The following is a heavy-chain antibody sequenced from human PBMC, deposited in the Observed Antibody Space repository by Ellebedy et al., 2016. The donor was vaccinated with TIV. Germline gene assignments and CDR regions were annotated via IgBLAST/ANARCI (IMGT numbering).Heavy chain of an antibody. D-gene: IGHD3-22*01. Sequence: ASVKVSCKASGYTFTSYFLYWVRQAPGQGLEWMGIINPTSGNSNFAQKFQGRVTVTRDTSTSTVYMELSSLRSEDTAVYYCARGDNYFYYSSGYYYSYWGQGTLVTVSS. V-gene: IGHV1-46*01. CDR3: ARGDNYFYYSSGYYYSY. J-gene: IGHJ4*02. CDR1: GYTFTSYF. CDR2: INPTSGNS.